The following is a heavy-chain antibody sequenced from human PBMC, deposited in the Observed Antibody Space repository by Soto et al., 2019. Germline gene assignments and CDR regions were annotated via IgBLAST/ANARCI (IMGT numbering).Heavy chain of an antibody. V-gene: IGHV1-2*04. Sequence: ASVKVSCKASGYTFTGYYMHWVRQAPGQGLEWMGWINPNSGGTNYAQKFQGWVTMTRDTSISTAYMELSRLRSDDTAVYYRARDSSSWSSDGMDVWGQGTTVTVSS. J-gene: IGHJ6*02. D-gene: IGHD6-13*01. CDR1: GYTFTGYY. CDR3: ARDSSSWSSDGMDV. CDR2: INPNSGGT.